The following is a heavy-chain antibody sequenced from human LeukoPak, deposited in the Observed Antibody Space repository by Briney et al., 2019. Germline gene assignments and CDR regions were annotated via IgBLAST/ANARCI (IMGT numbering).Heavy chain of an antibody. CDR2: FSGSGERT. CDR3: VRDIYDSTSYYFDY. Sequence: GGSLRLSCVASGFTFNTYAMSWVRQAPGKGLEWVSTFSGSGERTYYTGSVKGRFTISRDNSKYTLYLQMNSLRADDTAVYYCVRDIYDSTSYYFDYWGQGTLVTVSS. J-gene: IGHJ4*02. CDR1: GFTFNTYA. V-gene: IGHV3-23*01. D-gene: IGHD2-15*01.